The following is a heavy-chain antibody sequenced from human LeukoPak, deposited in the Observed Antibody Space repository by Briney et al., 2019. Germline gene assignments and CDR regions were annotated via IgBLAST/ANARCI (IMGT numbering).Heavy chain of an antibody. V-gene: IGHV3-21*01. CDR3: ARERATDLWFGELSTVDY. J-gene: IGHJ4*02. Sequence: GGSLRLSCAASGFTFSSYSMNWVRQAPGKGLEWVSSISSSSSYIYYADSVKGRFTISRDNAKNSLYLQMNSLRAEDTAVYYCARERATDLWFGELSTVDYWGQGTLVTVSS. D-gene: IGHD3-10*01. CDR1: GFTFSSYS. CDR2: ISSSSSYI.